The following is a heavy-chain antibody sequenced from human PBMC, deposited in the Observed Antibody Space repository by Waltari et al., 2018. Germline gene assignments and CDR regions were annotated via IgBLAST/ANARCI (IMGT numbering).Heavy chain of an antibody. CDR3: ARARYFGLLFAWFDP. D-gene: IGHD1-20*01. J-gene: IGHJ5*02. Sequence: QVQLQESGPGLVTPSGTLSLTCTVSGESLSSSDWWTWVRQPPGKGLAGIGEISHNGDTDYHPSLKSRVTISADKSRNQFSLKLNSVTAADTAVYFCARARYFGLLFAWFDPWGQGTLVTVSS. V-gene: IGHV4-4*02. CDR1: GESLSSSDW. CDR2: ISHNGDT.